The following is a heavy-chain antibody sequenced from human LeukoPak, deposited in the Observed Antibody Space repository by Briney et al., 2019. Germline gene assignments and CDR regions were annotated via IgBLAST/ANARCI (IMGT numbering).Heavy chain of an antibody. CDR3: ARDQVTMIVVVKGNWYFDL. D-gene: IGHD3-22*01. J-gene: IGHJ2*01. CDR1: GFTFSAYS. V-gene: IGHV3-48*04. CDR2: ISSSSDTI. Sequence: PGGSLRLSCAASGFTFSAYSMNWVRQAPGKGLEWVSYISSSSDTIYYADSVKGRFTISRDNAKNSLFLQMNSLRAEDTAVYYCARDQVTMIVVVKGNWYFDLWGRGTLVTVSS.